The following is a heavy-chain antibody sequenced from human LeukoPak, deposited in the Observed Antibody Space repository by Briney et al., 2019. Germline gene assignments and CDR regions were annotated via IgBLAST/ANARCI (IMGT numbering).Heavy chain of an antibody. Sequence: GSLRLSCAASGFTFSSYGMHWVRQAPGKGLEWVAFIRYDGNNKYYADSVKGRFTISRDNSKNTLYLQMNSLRAEDTAVYYCAKGPITIFGVVHFDYWGQGTLVTVSS. CDR1: GFTFSSYG. D-gene: IGHD3-3*01. J-gene: IGHJ4*02. CDR3: AKGPITIFGVVHFDY. V-gene: IGHV3-30*02. CDR2: IRYDGNNK.